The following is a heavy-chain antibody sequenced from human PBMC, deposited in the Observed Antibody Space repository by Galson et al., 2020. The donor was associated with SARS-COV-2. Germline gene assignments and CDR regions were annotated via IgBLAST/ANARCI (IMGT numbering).Heavy chain of an antibody. CDR3: AKTLVGNGGYMDV. V-gene: IGHV3-23*01. CDR2: IDSSGGFI. Sequence: GGSLSLSCGGSGFIFSVYAMNWVRQAPGKGLEWVATIDSSGGFIYYQDSVQGRFTISRDNSKDTVFLQMNSLRAEDTAVYYCAKTLVGNGGYMDVWGKGTTVTVSS. J-gene: IGHJ6*03. D-gene: IGHD1-1*01. CDR1: GFIFSVYA.